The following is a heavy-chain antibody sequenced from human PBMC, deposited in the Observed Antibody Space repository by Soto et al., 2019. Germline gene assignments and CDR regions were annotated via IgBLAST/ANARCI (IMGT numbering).Heavy chain of an antibody. CDR3: ARHEVQPYCSGGSCYHDQNYFDY. V-gene: IGHV4-39*01. Sequence: SETLSLTCTVSGGSISSSSYYWGWIRQPPGKGLEWIGSIYYSGSTYYNPSLKSRVTISVDTSKNQFSMKLSSVTAADTAVYLCARHEVQPYCSGGSCYHDQNYFDYWGQGTLVTVSS. CDR2: IYYSGST. CDR1: GGSISSSSYY. J-gene: IGHJ4*02. D-gene: IGHD2-15*01.